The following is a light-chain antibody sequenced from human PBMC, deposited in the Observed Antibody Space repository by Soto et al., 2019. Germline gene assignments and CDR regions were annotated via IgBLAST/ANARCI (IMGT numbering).Light chain of an antibody. J-gene: IGKJ5*01. CDR3: QQYENLPT. CDR2: DAS. CDR1: QNISNY. Sequence: DIQMNQSPSSLSASVGDRVTITCQASQNISNYLNWYQQTPGRAPKILIYDASNSEAGVPSRFRGSGSGTDFTFTISRLQPEDIATYYCQQYENLPTFGQGTRLEIK. V-gene: IGKV1-33*01.